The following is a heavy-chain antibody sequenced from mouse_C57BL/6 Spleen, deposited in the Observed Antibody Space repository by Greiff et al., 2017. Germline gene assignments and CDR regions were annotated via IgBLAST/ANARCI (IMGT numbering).Heavy chain of an antibody. V-gene: IGHV1-52*01. J-gene: IGHJ2*01. CDR3: ARRVTGTDFDY. CDR1: GYTFTSYW. CDR2: IDPSDSET. D-gene: IGHD4-1*01. Sequence: VQLQQPGAELVRPESSVKLSCKASGYTFTSYWMHWVKQRPIQGLEWIGNIDPSDSETHYNQKFKDKATLTVDKSSSTAYMQLSSLTSEDSAVYYCARRVTGTDFDYWGQGTTLTVSS.